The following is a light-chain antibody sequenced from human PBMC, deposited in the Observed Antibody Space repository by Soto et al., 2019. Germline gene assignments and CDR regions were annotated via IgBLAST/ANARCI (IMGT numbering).Light chain of an antibody. Sequence: QAVVTQEPSLPVSPGGTVTLTCGSSTGAVTSGHYPYWFQQKPGQAPRTLIYDTSNKHSWTPARISGSLLRGKAALTLSGAQPEEEAEYYCLLHYTSARVFGGGTQQTVL. J-gene: IGLJ7*01. CDR3: LLHYTSARV. V-gene: IGLV7-46*01. CDR1: TGAVTSGHY. CDR2: DTS.